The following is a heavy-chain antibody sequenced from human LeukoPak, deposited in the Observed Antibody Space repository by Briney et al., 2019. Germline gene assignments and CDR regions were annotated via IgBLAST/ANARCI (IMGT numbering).Heavy chain of an antibody. Sequence: GGSLRLSCAASGFTFSSYSMNWVRQAPGKGLEWVSSISSSSSYIYYADSVKGRFTIFRDNAKNSLYLQMNSLRAEDTAVYYCARDRVGATSLPFDYWGQGTLVTVSS. CDR1: GFTFSSYS. CDR3: ARDRVGATSLPFDY. V-gene: IGHV3-21*01. D-gene: IGHD1-26*01. J-gene: IGHJ4*02. CDR2: ISSSSSYI.